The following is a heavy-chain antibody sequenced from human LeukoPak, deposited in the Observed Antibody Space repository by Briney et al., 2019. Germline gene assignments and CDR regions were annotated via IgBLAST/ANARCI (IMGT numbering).Heavy chain of an antibody. Sequence: SETLSLTCTVSGGSISSSSYYWGWIRQPPGQGLEWIGSIYYSGSTYYNPSLKSRVTISVDTSKNQFSLKLSSVTAADTAVYYCARQRLIGDFDYWGQGTLVTVSS. V-gene: IGHV4-39*01. CDR2: IYYSGST. CDR3: ARQRLIGDFDY. D-gene: IGHD7-27*01. CDR1: GGSISSSSYY. J-gene: IGHJ4*02.